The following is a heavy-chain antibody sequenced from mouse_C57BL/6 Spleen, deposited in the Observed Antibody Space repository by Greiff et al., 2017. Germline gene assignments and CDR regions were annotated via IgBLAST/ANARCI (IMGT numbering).Heavy chain of an antibody. Sequence: VQLQQSGADLARPGASVKMSCKASGYTFTSYTMHCVNRRPGRGLEWIGYINPSSGYTKYNQKFKDKATLTADKSSSTAYMQLSSLASEDSAGYYCALYYGNPYAMDYWGQGTSVTVSS. CDR1: GYTFTSYT. CDR3: ALYYGNPYAMDY. D-gene: IGHD2-1*01. J-gene: IGHJ4*01. V-gene: IGHV1-4*01. CDR2: INPSSGYT.